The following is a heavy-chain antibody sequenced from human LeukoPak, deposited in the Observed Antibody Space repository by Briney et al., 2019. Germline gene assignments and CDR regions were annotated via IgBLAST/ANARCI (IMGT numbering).Heavy chain of an antibody. CDR1: GGSFSGYY. Sequence: SETLSLTCAVYGGSFSGYYWSWIRQPPGKGLEWIGEINHSGSTNYNPSLKSRVTISVDTSKNQFSLKLSSVTAADTAVYYCARHSTERGEWELPTYYFDYWGQGTLVTVSS. CDR2: INHSGST. V-gene: IGHV4-34*01. J-gene: IGHJ4*02. CDR3: ARHSTERGEWELPTYYFDY. D-gene: IGHD1-26*01.